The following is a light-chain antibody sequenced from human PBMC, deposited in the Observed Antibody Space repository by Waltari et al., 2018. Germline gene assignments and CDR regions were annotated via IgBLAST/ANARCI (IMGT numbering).Light chain of an antibody. CDR2: EVN. V-gene: IGLV2-8*01. J-gene: IGLJ1*01. CDR1: SSDVGGSDY. CDR3: SSYTSSNNCV. Sequence: QSALTQPPSASGSPGQSVTISCTGTSSDVGGSDYVSWYQQHPGKAPKPIIYEVNKRPSGVPDRFSGSKSGNTASLTVSGLQAEDEADYYCSSYTSSNNCVFGTGTKVTVL.